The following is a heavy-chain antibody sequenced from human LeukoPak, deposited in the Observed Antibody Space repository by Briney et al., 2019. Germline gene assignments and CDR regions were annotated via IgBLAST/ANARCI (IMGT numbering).Heavy chain of an antibody. CDR2: INHSGST. D-gene: IGHD3-10*01. V-gene: IGHV4-34*01. Sequence: SETLSLTCAVYGGSSSGYYWSWIRQPPGEGLEWIGEINHSGSTNYNPSLKSRVTISVDTSKNQFSLKLSSVTAADTAVYYCANRAMVRGYGQYYFDYWGQGTLITVSS. CDR1: GGSSSGYY. J-gene: IGHJ4*02. CDR3: ANRAMVRGYGQYYFDY.